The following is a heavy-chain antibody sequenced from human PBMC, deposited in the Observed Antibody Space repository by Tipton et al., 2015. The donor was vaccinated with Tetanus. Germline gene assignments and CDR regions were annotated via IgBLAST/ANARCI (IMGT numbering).Heavy chain of an antibody. CDR3: ARGLDIVVVPAAIGGGRDYFDY. V-gene: IGHV3-30*04. J-gene: IGHJ4*02. D-gene: IGHD2-2*02. CDR2: ISYDGSNK. Sequence: SLRLSCAASGFTFSSYAMHWVRQAPGKGLEWVAVISYDGSNKYYADSVKGRFTISRDNSKNTLYLQMNSLRAEDTAVYYCARGLDIVVVPAAIGGGRDYFDYWGQGTLVTVSS. CDR1: GFTFSSYA.